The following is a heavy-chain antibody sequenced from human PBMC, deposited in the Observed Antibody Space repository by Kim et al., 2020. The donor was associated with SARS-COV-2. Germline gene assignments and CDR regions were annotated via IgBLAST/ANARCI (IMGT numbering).Heavy chain of an antibody. CDR3: ARGRGYYGSGRGYFDY. CDR2: INPNSGGT. J-gene: IGHJ4*02. D-gene: IGHD3-10*01. V-gene: IGHV1-2*04. CDR1: GYTFTGYY. Sequence: ASVKVSCKASGYTFTGYYMHWVRQAPGQGLEWMGWINPNSGGTNYAQKFQGWVTMTRDTSISTAYMELSRLRSDDTAVYYCARGRGYYGSGRGYFDYWGQGTLVTVSS.